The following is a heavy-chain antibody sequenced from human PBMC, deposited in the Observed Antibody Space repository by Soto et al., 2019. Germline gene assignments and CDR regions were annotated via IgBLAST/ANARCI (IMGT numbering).Heavy chain of an antibody. J-gene: IGHJ4*02. D-gene: IGHD3-22*01. CDR1: GGSISSGTYH. V-gene: IGHV4-31*03. CDR2: IYYSGST. CDR3: AREMNYYDTSGDSYFDY. Sequence: SETLSLTCTVSGGSISSGTYHWTWIRQHPEKGLERIGYIYYSGSTYYNPSLKSRVTISVDTSKNQFSLRLSSVTAADTAVYYCAREMNYYDTSGDSYFDYWGQGTLVTVSS.